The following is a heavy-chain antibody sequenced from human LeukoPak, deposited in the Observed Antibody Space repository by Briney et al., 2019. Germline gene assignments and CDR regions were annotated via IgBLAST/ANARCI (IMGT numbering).Heavy chain of an antibody. D-gene: IGHD4-17*01. Sequence: GGSLRLSCAASGFTFSSYGMHWVRRAPGKGLEWVAVILYDGSNKYYADSVKGRFTISRDNSKNTLYLQMNSLRAEDAAVYYCARPQETTVTHFGYWGQGTLVTVSS. V-gene: IGHV3-30*03. CDR3: ARPQETTVTHFGY. J-gene: IGHJ4*02. CDR2: ILYDGSNK. CDR1: GFTFSSYG.